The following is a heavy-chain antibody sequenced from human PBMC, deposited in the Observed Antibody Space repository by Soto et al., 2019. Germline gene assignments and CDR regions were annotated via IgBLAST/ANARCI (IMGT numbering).Heavy chain of an antibody. CDR2: INSDGSST. D-gene: IGHD6-13*01. CDR3: ASGGQQLVLD. J-gene: IGHJ4*02. V-gene: IGHV3-74*01. CDR1: GFTFSNYW. Sequence: EVQLVESGGGLVQPGGSLRLSCAASGFTFSNYWMHWVRQAPGKGLVWVSRINSDGSSTSYADSVKGRFTISRDNAKNTMYLQMNSLRAEDTAVYYCASGGQQLVLDWGQGTLVTVSS.